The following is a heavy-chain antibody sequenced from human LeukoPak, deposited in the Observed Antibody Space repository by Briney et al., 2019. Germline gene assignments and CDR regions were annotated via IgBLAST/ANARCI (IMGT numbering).Heavy chain of an antibody. V-gene: IGHV3-23*01. Sequence: GGSLRLSCAASGFSFSSYAMGWVRQAPGKGLEWVSAISGSGGSTYYADSVKGRFTISRDNSKNTLYLQMNSLRAEDTAVYYCAKYRGYGDMYYFDYWGQGTLVTVSS. CDR1: GFSFSSYA. CDR3: AKYRGYGDMYYFDY. J-gene: IGHJ4*02. D-gene: IGHD4-17*01. CDR2: ISGSGGST.